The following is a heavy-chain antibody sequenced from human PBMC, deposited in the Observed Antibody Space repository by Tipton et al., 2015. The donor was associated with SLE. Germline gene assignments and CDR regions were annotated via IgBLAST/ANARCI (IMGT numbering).Heavy chain of an antibody. J-gene: IGHJ4*02. CDR1: GYSISSGYY. V-gene: IGHV4-38-2*02. D-gene: IGHD3-22*01. CDR2: IYHSGNT. Sequence: TLSLTCAVSGYSISSGYYWGWTRPPPGKGLEWIGRIYHSGNTYYNPSLKSRVSVAVDTSKNQFSLKLSSVTAADTAVYYCARDLSSAYYYADYFDYWGQGTLVTVSS. CDR3: ARDLSSAYYYADYFDY.